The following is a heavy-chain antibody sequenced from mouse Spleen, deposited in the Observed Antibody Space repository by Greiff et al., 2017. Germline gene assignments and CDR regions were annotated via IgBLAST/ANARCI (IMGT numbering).Heavy chain of an antibody. V-gene: IGHV1-7*01. CDR2: INPSTGYT. D-gene: IGHD2-1*01. J-gene: IGHJ3*01. CDR1: GYTFTSYW. CDR3: ARRNYYFDY. Sequence: QVQLQQSGAELAKPGASVKMSCKASGYTFTSYWMHWVKQRPGQGLEWIGYINPSTGYTEYNQKFKDKATLTADKSSSTAYMQLSSLTSEDSAVYYCARRNYYFDYWGQGTLVTVSA.